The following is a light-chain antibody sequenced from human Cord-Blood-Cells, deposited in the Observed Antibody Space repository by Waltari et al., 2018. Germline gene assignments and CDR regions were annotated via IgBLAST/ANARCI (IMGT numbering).Light chain of an antibody. J-gene: IGLJ3*02. Sequence: QSALTQPASVSGSPGQSITISCTGTSSDVGGYNHVSWYQQHPGKVPKLMIYDVSKRPSGVSNRFSGSKSGNTASLTISGLQAEDEADYYCSSYTSSSTWVFGGGTKLTVL. CDR1: SSDVGGYNH. CDR3: SSYTSSSTWV. V-gene: IGLV2-14*01. CDR2: DVS.